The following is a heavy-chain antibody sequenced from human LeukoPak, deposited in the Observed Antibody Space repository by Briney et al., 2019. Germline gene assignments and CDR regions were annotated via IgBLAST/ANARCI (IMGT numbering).Heavy chain of an antibody. V-gene: IGHV3-23*01. CDR1: GFAFSGSG. Sequence: GGSLRLSCAASGFAFSGSGMSWVRQAPGKGLEWISSSGDSDGSTYYADSLKGRFTISRDNSKNTLYLQMNNLRAEDTAVYYCAKGGCRGTCNPLAYWGQGALVTVSP. J-gene: IGHJ4*02. CDR3: AKGGCRGTCNPLAY. D-gene: IGHD2-15*01. CDR2: SGDSDGST.